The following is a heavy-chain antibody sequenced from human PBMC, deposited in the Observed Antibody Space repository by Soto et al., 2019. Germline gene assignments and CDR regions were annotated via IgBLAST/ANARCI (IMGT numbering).Heavy chain of an antibody. CDR3: VRGDCARGVCRFSGMDV. CDR1: NAYIKSTTHK. J-gene: IGHJ6*02. Sequence: TLSLACSISNAYIKSTTHKWASTRQNPGRGLEWIWSIYYSGATYHNPSLKSRVTISIDLSKNHFSLKVNSLTAADSAVYYCVRGDCARGVCRFSGMDVWGQGTTVT. V-gene: IGHV4-39*02. D-gene: IGHD2-8*01. CDR2: IYYSGAT.